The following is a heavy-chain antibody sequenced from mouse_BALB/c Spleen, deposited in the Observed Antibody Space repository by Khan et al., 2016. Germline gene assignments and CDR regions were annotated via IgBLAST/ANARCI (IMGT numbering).Heavy chain of an antibody. D-gene: IGHD2-4*01. Sequence: EVQLQESGPGLVKPSQSLSLTCTVTGHSITSDYAWNWIRQFPGNKLEWMGYITYSGSTSYNPSLKSRIPITRDTSKNQFFLQLNSVTTEDTATYYCARVDCDRGYFDYWGQGTTHTVSS. CDR2: ITYSGST. CDR1: GHSITSDYA. J-gene: IGHJ2*01. CDR3: ARVDCDRGYFDY. V-gene: IGHV3-2*02.